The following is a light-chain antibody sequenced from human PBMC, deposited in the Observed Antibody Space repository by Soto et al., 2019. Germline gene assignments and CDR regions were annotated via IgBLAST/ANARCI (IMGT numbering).Light chain of an antibody. Sequence: NFMLTQPHSVSESPGKTVTISCTRSSGSIARNYVQWYQQRPGSSPTTVIYEDNQRPSGVPDRFSGSIDSSSNSSSLTISGLKTEDEADYSCQSFDSSDQVFGGGTKLTVL. CDR1: SGSIARNY. V-gene: IGLV6-57*01. CDR3: QSFDSSDQV. J-gene: IGLJ3*02. CDR2: EDN.